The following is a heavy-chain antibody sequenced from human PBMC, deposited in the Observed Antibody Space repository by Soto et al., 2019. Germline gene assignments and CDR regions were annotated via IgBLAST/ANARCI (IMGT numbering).Heavy chain of an antibody. Sequence: QVQLVQSGAEVKKPGASVKVSCKASGYSFTSYGISWVRQAPGQRLEWMGWINANNGNTKYPQKLQGRVTMTPDTSTSTAYRELRSLRSDDTSVYSCARTLAVALIDYWGPGTLVTSSS. D-gene: IGHD6-19*01. V-gene: IGHV1-18*01. CDR3: ARTLAVALIDY. CDR1: GYSFTSYG. J-gene: IGHJ4*02. CDR2: INANNGNT.